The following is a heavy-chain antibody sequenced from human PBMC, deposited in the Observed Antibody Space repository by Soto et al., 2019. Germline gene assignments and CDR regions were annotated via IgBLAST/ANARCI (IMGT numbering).Heavy chain of an antibody. D-gene: IGHD3-16*01. CDR1: GFTFRNYW. V-gene: IGHV3-74*01. CDR2: VNSDGDTT. CDR3: ASNYAYAEGYYFYGIDV. Sequence: EMQLVESGGGLVQPGGSLRLSCAASGFTFRNYWMHWVRQAPGKGLVWVSRVNSDGDTTYYADSVKGRFTISRDNAKNTLHLQMNSLGAEDTAVYYCASNYAYAEGYYFYGIDVWGQGTTVTVSS. J-gene: IGHJ6*02.